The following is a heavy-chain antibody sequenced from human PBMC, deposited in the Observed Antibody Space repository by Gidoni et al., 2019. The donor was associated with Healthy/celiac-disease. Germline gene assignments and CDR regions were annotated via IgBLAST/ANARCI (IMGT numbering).Heavy chain of an antibody. V-gene: IGHV4-59*01. J-gene: IGHJ3*02. CDR2: IYYSGST. Sequence: QVQLQESGPGLVKPSETLSLTCTVSGGSISSYYWSWIRQPPGKGLEWIGYIYYSGSTNYNPSLKSRVTISVDTSKNQFSLKLSSVTAADTAVYYCARHYDDDAFDIWGQGTMVTVSS. D-gene: IGHD3-3*01. CDR1: GGSISSYY. CDR3: ARHYDDDAFDI.